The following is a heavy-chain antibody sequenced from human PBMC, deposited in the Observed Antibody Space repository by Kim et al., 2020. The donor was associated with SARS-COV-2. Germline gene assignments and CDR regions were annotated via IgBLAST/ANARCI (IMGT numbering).Heavy chain of an antibody. J-gene: IGHJ3*02. V-gene: IGHV4-34*01. D-gene: IGHD1-26*01. CDR1: GGSFSGYY. CDR3: ARGRRELLAGDAFDI. CDR2: INHSGST. Sequence: SETLSLTCAVYGGSFSGYYWSWIRQPPGKGLEWIGEINHSGSTNYNPSLKSRVTISVDTSKNQFSLKLSSVTAADTAVYYCARGRRELLAGDAFDIWGQGTMVTVSS.